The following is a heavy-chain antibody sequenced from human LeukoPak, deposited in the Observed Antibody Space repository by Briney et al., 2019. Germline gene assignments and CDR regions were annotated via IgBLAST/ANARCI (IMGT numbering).Heavy chain of an antibody. CDR2: IKQDGSEK. V-gene: IGHV3-7*03. J-gene: IGHJ4*02. CDR3: ASQGIAAADPYYFDY. CDR1: GFTFSSYW. D-gene: IGHD6-13*01. Sequence: PGGSLRLSCAASGFTFSSYWMSWVRQAPGKGLEWVANIKQDGSEKYYVDSVKGRFTISRDNAKNSLYLQMNSLRAEDTAVYYCASQGIAAADPYYFDYWGQGTLVTVSS.